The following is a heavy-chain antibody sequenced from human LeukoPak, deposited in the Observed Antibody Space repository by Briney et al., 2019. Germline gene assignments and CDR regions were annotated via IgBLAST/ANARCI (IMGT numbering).Heavy chain of an antibody. Sequence: ASGFXXXSYWXXWVRHAPGKGLVWVSRINSDGRSTIYADSVKGRFTISRDNANNTLYLQMNSLRAEDTAVYYCARPVDFWSGYYIDWGQGTLVTVSS. CDR1: GFXXXSYW. D-gene: IGHD3-3*01. CDR3: ARPVDFWSGYYID. CDR2: INSDGRST. J-gene: IGHJ4*02. V-gene: IGHV3-74*01.